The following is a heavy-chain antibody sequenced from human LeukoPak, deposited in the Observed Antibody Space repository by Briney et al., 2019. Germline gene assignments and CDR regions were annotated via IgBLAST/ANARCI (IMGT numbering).Heavy chain of an antibody. CDR2: IYYSGST. J-gene: IGHJ6*03. Sequence: SETLSLTCTVSGGSISSSSYYWGWIRQPPGKGLEWIGSIYYSGSTYYNPSLKSRVTISVDTSKNQFFLKLSSVTAADTAVYYCARLPDIVVVPAAAEHYMDVWGKGTTVTVSS. CDR1: GGSISSSSYY. D-gene: IGHD2-2*01. CDR3: ARLPDIVVVPAAAEHYMDV. V-gene: IGHV4-39*01.